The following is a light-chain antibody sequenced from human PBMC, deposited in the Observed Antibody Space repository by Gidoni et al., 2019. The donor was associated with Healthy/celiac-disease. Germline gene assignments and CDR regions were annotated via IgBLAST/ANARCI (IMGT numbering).Light chain of an antibody. CDR2: GAS. V-gene: IGKV3-20*01. CDR1: QSVSSSY. Sequence: EIVLTQSPCTLSLSPGERATLSCRASQSVSSSYLAWYQQKPGQAPRLLIYGASSRAIGIPDRFSGSGSGTDFTLTISRLEPEDFAVYYCQQYGSSPWTFGQGTKVEIK. J-gene: IGKJ1*01. CDR3: QQYGSSPWT.